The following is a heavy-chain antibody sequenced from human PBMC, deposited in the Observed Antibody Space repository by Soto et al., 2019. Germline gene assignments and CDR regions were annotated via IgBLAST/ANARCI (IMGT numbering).Heavy chain of an antibody. CDR1: GGSISSYY. Sequence: SETLSLTCTVSGGSISSYYWSWIRRPPGKGLEWIGYIYYSGSTNYNPSLKSRVTISVDTSKNQFSLKLSSVTAADTAVYYCARARSGVWSGYYSYYYYGMDVWGQGTTVTVSS. CDR2: IYYSGST. V-gene: IGHV4-59*01. D-gene: IGHD3-3*01. J-gene: IGHJ6*02. CDR3: ARARSGVWSGYYSYYYYGMDV.